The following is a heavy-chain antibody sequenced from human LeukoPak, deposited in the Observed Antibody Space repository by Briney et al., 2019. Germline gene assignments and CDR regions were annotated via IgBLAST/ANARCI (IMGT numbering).Heavy chain of an antibody. V-gene: IGHV1-24*01. D-gene: IGHD3-22*01. CDR3: ATMDSYYDTSGRPLVPD. CDR1: GYTLTDFS. Sequence: GAALKVSCNISGYTLTDFSMHWVRHAPGKGLEWMGGFSREDDEAIYAPHFQGRVTVTKDTSTDTAYMELSSLRSEDTAVYYRATMDSYYDTSGRPLVPDWGQGTLVTVSS. CDR2: FSREDDEA. J-gene: IGHJ4*02.